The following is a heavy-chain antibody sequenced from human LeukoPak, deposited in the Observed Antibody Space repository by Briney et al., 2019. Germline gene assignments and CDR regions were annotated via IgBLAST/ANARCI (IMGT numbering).Heavy chain of an antibody. CDR3: ATPGSGIWCFDY. CDR1: GFTFSTYW. D-gene: IGHD6-13*01. V-gene: IGHV3-7*01. CDR2: IKQDGSEK. Sequence: GGSLRLSCAASGFTFSTYWMSWVRQAPGKGLEWVASIKQDGSEKYYVDSVKGRFTISRDNAKNSVYLQMTSLRAEDTAVYYCATPGSGIWCFDYWGQGTLLTVSS. J-gene: IGHJ4*02.